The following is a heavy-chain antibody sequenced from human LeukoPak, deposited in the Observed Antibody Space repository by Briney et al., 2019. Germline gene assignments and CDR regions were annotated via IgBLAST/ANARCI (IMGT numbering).Heavy chain of an antibody. J-gene: IGHJ4*02. CDR2: ISSSSSYI. V-gene: IGHV3-21*01. Sequence: GGSLGLSCAASGFTFSSYSMNWVRQAPGKGLEWVSSISSSSSYIYYADSVKGRFTISRDNAKNSLYLQVNSLRAEDTAVYYCARRSICSSTSCYWGYFDYWGQGTLVTVSS. D-gene: IGHD2-2*01. CDR3: ARRSICSSTSCYWGYFDY. CDR1: GFTFSSYS.